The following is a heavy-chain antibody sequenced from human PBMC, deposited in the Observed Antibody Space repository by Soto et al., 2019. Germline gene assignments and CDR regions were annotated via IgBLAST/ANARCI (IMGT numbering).Heavy chain of an antibody. J-gene: IGHJ4*02. CDR2: IYHTGGT. CDR3: ALAVAGTDDFEY. CDR1: GGSISTGGYY. V-gene: IGHV4-31*03. Sequence: QVQLQESGPGLVKPSQTLSLTCTVSGGSISTGGYYWSWIRQHPGKGLEWIGYIYHTGGTYYKPSLKSRVTISVDTSKNQFSLKLSSVTAAYSVIYYCALAVAGTDDFEYWGQGTLVTVST. D-gene: IGHD6-19*01.